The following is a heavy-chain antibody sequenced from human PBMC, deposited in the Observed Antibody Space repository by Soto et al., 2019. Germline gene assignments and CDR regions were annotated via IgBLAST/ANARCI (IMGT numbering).Heavy chain of an antibody. V-gene: IGHV1-69*12. CDR1: GGTFSSYA. CDR3: ARHVPAAGYYYGMDV. Sequence: QVQLVQSGAEVKKPGSSVKVSCKASGGTFSSYAISWVRQAPGQGLEWMGGIIPIFGTANYAQKFQGRVTINAAETTTTPYMELSSLCSEDTAVYYCARHVPAAGYYYGMDVWGQGTTVTVSS. J-gene: IGHJ6*02. CDR2: IIPIFGTA. D-gene: IGHD2-2*01.